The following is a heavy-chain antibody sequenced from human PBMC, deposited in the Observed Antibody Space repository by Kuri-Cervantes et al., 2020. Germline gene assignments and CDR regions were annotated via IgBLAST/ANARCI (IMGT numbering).Heavy chain of an antibody. Sequence: ASVKVSCKASGYTFTSYGISWVRQATGQGLEWMGWMNPNSGNTGYAQKFQGRVTMTRDTSISTAYMELSRLRSDDTAVYYCVNGGSRSLDYWGQGTLVTVSS. CDR1: GYTFTSYG. CDR3: VNGGSRSLDY. J-gene: IGHJ4*02. V-gene: IGHV1-8*02. CDR2: MNPNSGNT. D-gene: IGHD1-26*01.